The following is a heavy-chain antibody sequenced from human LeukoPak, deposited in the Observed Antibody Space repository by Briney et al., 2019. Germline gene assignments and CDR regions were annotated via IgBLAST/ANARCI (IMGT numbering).Heavy chain of an antibody. Sequence: SETLSLNCTVSGGSISSYYWSWSRQPAGKGLEWIGRIYTSGGTNYNPSLKSRVTMSVDTSKNQFSLKLSSVTAADTAVYYCAREGGYSSSDFDYWGQGTLVTVSS. D-gene: IGHD6-13*01. CDR1: GGSISSYY. CDR3: AREGGYSSSDFDY. CDR2: IYTSGGT. J-gene: IGHJ4*02. V-gene: IGHV4-4*07.